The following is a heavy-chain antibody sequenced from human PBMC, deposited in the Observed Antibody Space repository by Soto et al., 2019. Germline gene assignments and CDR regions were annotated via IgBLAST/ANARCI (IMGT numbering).Heavy chain of an antibody. Sequence: PGGSLRLSCAASGITFSDAWMTWVRQVPGKGLEWVGRVKSIADAGTTTYAAPVKGRFSISRDDSNSTLFLQMNSLKIEDTAVYYCTTGRYTFGLDSWGQGILVTAPQ. J-gene: IGHJ4*02. CDR2: VKSIADAGTT. CDR3: TTGRYTFGLDS. CDR1: GITFSDAW. V-gene: IGHV3-15*01. D-gene: IGHD3-16*01.